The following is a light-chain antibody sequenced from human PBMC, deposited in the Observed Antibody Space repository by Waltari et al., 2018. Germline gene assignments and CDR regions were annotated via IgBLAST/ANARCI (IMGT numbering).Light chain of an antibody. CDR1: SLRGYY. Sequence: SSELTHDPAVSVALGLTVRITCQGDSLRGYYESWYQQKPGQALVLVVYGNNNRPSGIPERFSGSSSGNTASLTITGAQVEDEADYYCDSWDSSGTWVFGGGTRLTVL. CDR3: DSWDSSGTWV. J-gene: IGLJ2*01. CDR2: GNN. V-gene: IGLV3-19*01.